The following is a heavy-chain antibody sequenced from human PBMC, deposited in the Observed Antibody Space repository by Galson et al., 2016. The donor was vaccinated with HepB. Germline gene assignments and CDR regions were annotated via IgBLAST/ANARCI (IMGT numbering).Heavy chain of an antibody. J-gene: IGHJ4*02. CDR1: GASNIMNKYF. D-gene: IGHD1-20*01. Sequence: SETLSLTCSVSGASNIMNKYFWGWVRQPPGKGLEWIGSKFSTGSSYFNLSLKSRVSMSIDTSTNRLSLKLRSVTAADTAFYYCARLISGTSLSDFDYWGQGILVTVSS. CDR2: KFSTGSS. V-gene: IGHV4-39*02. CDR3: ARLISGTSLSDFDY.